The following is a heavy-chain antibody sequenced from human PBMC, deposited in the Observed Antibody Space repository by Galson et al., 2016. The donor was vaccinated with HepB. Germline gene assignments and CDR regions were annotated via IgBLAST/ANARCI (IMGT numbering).Heavy chain of an antibody. CDR2: HILRGADA. Sequence: SVKVSCKASGYSFTSYFIHWVRKAPGQGLEWMGVHILRGADAYYAQKFQGRVTMTGDTSTSTVYMELSSLRSEDTAVYYCARDPYSGYGSYYFDYWGQGTLVTVSS. CDR3: ARDPYSGYGSYYFDY. CDR1: GYSFTSYF. J-gene: IGHJ4*02. V-gene: IGHV1-46*01. D-gene: IGHD3-22*01.